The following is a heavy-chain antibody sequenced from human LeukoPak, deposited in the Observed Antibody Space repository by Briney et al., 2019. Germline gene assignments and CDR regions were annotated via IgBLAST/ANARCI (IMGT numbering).Heavy chain of an antibody. Sequence: GGSLILSCAASGLTVGSSYMSWVRQAPGKGLEWVSVIYSGGSTYYADSVKGRFTISRDNSKNTLYLQMNSLRAEDTAVYYCARLSIIPTYYFDYWGQGTLVPVSS. CDR3: ARLSIIPTYYFDY. CDR2: IYSGGST. J-gene: IGHJ4*02. D-gene: IGHD3-16*01. V-gene: IGHV3-66*01. CDR1: GLTVGSSY.